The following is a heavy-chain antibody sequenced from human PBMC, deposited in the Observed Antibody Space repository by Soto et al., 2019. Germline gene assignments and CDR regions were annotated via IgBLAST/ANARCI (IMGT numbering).Heavy chain of an antibody. D-gene: IGHD7-27*01. V-gene: IGHV4-61*01. J-gene: IGHJ5*02. CDR3: AADWAPYWFDP. CDR2: IYGSGNT. Sequence: PSETLSLTCTVSGTSLNSGTNYWNWVGQPPGKALEWIVCIYGSGNTKDNPSLKSRATISEDTSKNQVSLKMNSVTATDTAMYYCAADWAPYWFDPWGQGILVTVSS. CDR1: GTSLNSGTNY.